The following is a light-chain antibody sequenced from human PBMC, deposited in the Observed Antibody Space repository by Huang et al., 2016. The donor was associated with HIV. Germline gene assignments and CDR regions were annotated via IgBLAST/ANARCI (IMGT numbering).Light chain of an antibody. Sequence: EIVLPQSPGTLSLSPGQRATLSCRASQSVSSSYLAWYQQKPGQAPRLLIYAASSRASGIPNRFSGSGSGTDFTLTISRLEPEDFAVYFCQQYGSSPQTFGQGTRLEMK. V-gene: IGKV3-20*01. CDR1: QSVSSSY. CDR3: QQYGSSPQT. J-gene: IGKJ5*01. CDR2: AAS.